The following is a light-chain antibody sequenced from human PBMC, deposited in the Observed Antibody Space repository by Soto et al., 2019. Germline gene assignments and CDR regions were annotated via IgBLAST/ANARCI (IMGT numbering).Light chain of an antibody. CDR1: QSVSSSY. CDR2: GAS. V-gene: IGKV3-20*01. CDR3: QQYGSSQT. J-gene: IGKJ1*01. Sequence: EIVLTQSPGTLSLSPGERATLSCRASQSVSSSYLAWYQQKPGQAPRLLIYGASSRATGIPDRFSGSGSGTDFTLTISRLEPDVFAVYYCQQYGSSQTFGQGTKVEIK.